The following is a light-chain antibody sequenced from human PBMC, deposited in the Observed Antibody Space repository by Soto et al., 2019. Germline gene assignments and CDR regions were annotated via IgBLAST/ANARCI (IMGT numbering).Light chain of an antibody. CDR2: GAS. V-gene: IGKV3-20*01. CDR1: QIVSTAF. Sequence: EIVLTQSPGTLSLSPGERATLYCTASQIVSTAFLAWYQQRPGQAPRLLIYGASNRASDVPERFRGRGSGTDFTLTINELEPVDFAVYYWQQYGNSLLTFCQGTRLEIK. CDR3: QQYGNSLLT. J-gene: IGKJ5*01.